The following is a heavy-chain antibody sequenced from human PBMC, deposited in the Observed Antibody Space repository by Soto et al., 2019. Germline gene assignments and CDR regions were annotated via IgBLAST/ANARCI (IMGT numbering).Heavy chain of an antibody. J-gene: IGHJ4*02. Sequence: QVQLVESGGGAVQPGRSLRLSCAASGFTFTTYAIHWVRQAPGKGLEWVAVISYDGRNKYYADSVEGRFTVSRDDSRNTVYLQMNSLKPEDTALYYCTRGGFGVNMTPDYWGQGTLVTVSS. D-gene: IGHD3-10*01. CDR2: ISYDGRNK. V-gene: IGHV3-30*04. CDR1: GFTFTTYA. CDR3: TRGGFGVNMTPDY.